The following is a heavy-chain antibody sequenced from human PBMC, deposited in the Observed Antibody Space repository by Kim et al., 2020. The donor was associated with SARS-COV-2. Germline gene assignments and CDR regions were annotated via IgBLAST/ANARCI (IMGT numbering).Heavy chain of an antibody. Sequence: GGSLRLSCAASGFTFDDYAMHWVRQAPGKGLEWVSLISGDGGSTYYADSVKGRFTISRDNSKNSLYLQMNSLRTEDTALYYCAKVYSSSWTLYYYYYMDVWGKGTTVTVSS. CDR3: AKVYSSSWTLYYYYYMDV. CDR1: GFTFDDYA. J-gene: IGHJ6*03. D-gene: IGHD6-13*01. V-gene: IGHV3-43*02. CDR2: ISGDGGST.